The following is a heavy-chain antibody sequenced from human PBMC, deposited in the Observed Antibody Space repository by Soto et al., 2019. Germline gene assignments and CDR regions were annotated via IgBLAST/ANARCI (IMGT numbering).Heavy chain of an antibody. CDR3: ARDPGGTVRRGYFDY. D-gene: IGHD3-22*01. J-gene: IGHJ4*02. V-gene: IGHV3-21*06. CDR2: ISSRNNYI. CDR1: GFTFSTYN. Sequence: GGSLRLSCAASGFTFSTYNMNWVRQAPGKGLEWVSSISSRNNYIYYADSVKGRITVSRDNAKNSLYLQMRSPRGEDTAVYYCARDPGGTVRRGYFDYWGQGTLVTVS.